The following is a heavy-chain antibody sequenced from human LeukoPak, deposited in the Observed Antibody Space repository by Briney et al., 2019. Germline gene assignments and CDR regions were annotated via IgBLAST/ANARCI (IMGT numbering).Heavy chain of an antibody. D-gene: IGHD1-26*01. V-gene: IGHV3-74*03. CDR2: INSDGRST. Sequence: GGSLRLSCAASGFTLSSYWMHSVRQAPGKGLVWVSRINSDGRSTTYADSVKGRFPISRNNAKKPLYLQMNSWRAEETAVYYWGKDVEVGATTGAFDMWGQGTMVTVSS. J-gene: IGHJ3*02. CDR3: GKDVEVGATTGAFDM. CDR1: GFTLSSYW.